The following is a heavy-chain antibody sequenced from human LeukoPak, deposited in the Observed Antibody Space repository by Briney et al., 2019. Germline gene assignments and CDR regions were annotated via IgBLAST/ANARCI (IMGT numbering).Heavy chain of an antibody. CDR3: KAGSRTFDY. CDR2: IRSKAYGGTT. J-gene: IGHJ4*02. Sequence: RSLRLSCTASGFTFGDYAMSWVRQAPEKGLEWVGFIRSKAYGGTTEYAASVKGRFTISRDDSKSIAYLQMNSLKTEDTAVYYCKAGSRTFDYWGQGTLVTVSS. D-gene: IGHD6-19*01. CDR1: GFTFGDYA. V-gene: IGHV3-49*04.